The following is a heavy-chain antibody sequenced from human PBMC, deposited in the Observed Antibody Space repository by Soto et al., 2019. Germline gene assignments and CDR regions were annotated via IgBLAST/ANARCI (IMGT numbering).Heavy chain of an antibody. CDR2: ISAYNGNT. Sequence: QVQLVQSGAEGKKPGASVKVSCKASGYTFTSYGISWVRQAPGQGLEWMGWISAYNGNTNYAQKLQGRVTMTTDTSTSTAYMELRSLRSDDTAVYYCARSGNTMIVGSYWYFDLWGRGTLVTVSS. D-gene: IGHD3-22*01. CDR3: ARSGNTMIVGSYWYFDL. CDR1: GYTFTSYG. V-gene: IGHV1-18*01. J-gene: IGHJ2*01.